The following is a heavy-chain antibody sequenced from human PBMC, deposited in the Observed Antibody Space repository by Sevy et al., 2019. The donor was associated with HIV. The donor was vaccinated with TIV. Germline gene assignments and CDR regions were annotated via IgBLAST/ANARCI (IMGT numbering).Heavy chain of an antibody. CDR3: ARGAISRPVYYFDY. D-gene: IGHD3-3*01. Sequence: GGSLRLSCAASGFSFSSYSMNWVRQAPGKGLECVSYISSSSTIYYADSVKGRFTISRDNAKNSLYLQMNSLRAEDTAVYYCARGAISRPVYYFDYWGQGTLVTVSS. CDR1: GFSFSSYS. J-gene: IGHJ4*02. CDR2: ISSSSTI. V-gene: IGHV3-48*01.